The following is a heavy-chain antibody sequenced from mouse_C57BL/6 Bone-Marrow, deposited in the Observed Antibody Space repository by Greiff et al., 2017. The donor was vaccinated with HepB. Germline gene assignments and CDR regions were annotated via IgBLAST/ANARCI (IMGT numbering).Heavy chain of an antibody. CDR2: IYPGSGNT. V-gene: IGHV1-76*01. CDR1: GYTFTDYY. CDR3: AREITTVVVDY. Sequence: QVQLQQSGAELVRPGASVKLSCKASGYTFTDYYINWVKQRPGQGLEWIARIYPGSGNTYYNEKFKGKATLTAEKSSSTAYMQLSSLTSEDSAVYFCAREITTVVVDYWGQGTTLTVSS. J-gene: IGHJ2*01. D-gene: IGHD1-1*01.